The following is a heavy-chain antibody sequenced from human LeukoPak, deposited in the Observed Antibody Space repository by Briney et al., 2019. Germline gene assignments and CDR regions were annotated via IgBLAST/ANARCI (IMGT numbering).Heavy chain of an antibody. J-gene: IGHJ4*02. D-gene: IGHD4-17*01. Sequence: GGSLRLSCAASGFTFSSYAMSWGRQAPGKGLEWVAAISGRGGSTYYADAVKGRFTISRDNSKNTLYLQMNSLRAEDTAVYYCAKRGGRSYGDYPVDYWGQGTLVTVSS. CDR3: AKRGGRSYGDYPVDY. CDR1: GFTFSSYA. V-gene: IGHV3-23*01. CDR2: ISGRGGST.